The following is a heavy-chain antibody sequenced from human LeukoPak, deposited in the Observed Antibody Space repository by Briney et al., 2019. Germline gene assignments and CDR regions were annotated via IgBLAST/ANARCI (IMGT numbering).Heavy chain of an antibody. CDR1: GGSISSSSYY. CDR3: ARHLYYGSGSYYYYYMDV. Sequence: SETLSLTCTVSGGSISSSSYYWGWIRQPPGKGLEWIGSINYSGSTYYNPSLKSRVTISVDTSKNQFSLKLSSVTAADTAVYYCARHLYYGSGSYYYYYMDVWGKGTTVTVSS. CDR2: INYSGST. J-gene: IGHJ6*03. D-gene: IGHD3-10*01. V-gene: IGHV4-39*01.